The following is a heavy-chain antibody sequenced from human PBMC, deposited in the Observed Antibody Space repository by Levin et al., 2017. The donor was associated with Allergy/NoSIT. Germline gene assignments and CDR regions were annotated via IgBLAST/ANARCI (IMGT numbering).Heavy chain of an antibody. V-gene: IGHV3-9*01. CDR3: AKGHSYGHGAFDY. Sequence: HPGGSLRLSCAASGFTFDDYAMHWVRQAPGKGLEWVSGISWNSGSIGYADSVKGRFTISRDNAKNSLYLQMNSLRAEDTALYYCAKGHSYGHGAFDYWGQGTLVTVSS. J-gene: IGHJ4*02. CDR1: GFTFDDYA. CDR2: ISWNSGSI. D-gene: IGHD5-18*01.